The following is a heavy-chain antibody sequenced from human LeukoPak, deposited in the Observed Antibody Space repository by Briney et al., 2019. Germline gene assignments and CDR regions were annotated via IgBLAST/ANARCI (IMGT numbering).Heavy chain of an antibody. D-gene: IGHD4-17*01. CDR2: IIPIFGTA. J-gene: IGHJ4*02. Sequence: ASVKVSCKASGGTFSSYAISWVRQAPGQGLECMGGIIPIFGTANYAQKFQGRVTITADESTSTAYMELSSLRSEDTAVYYCARAHYPRYGDYFDYWGQGTLVTVSS. CDR3: ARAHYPRYGDYFDY. CDR1: GGTFSSYA. V-gene: IGHV1-69*13.